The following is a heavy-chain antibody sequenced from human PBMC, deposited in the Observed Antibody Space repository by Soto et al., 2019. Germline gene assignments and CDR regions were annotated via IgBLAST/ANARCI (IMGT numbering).Heavy chain of an antibody. Sequence: GESLKISCKSYGYSFTTYWIAWVRQMPGKGLEWMGSIHPGESDTRYSPSFQGQVTISADRSITTAYLQWSSLKASDTAMYYCARRVRRRALPDYWGQGTLVTVSS. CDR1: GYSFTTYW. D-gene: IGHD3-10*02. CDR2: IHPGESDT. J-gene: IGHJ4*02. V-gene: IGHV5-51*01. CDR3: ARRVRRRALPDY.